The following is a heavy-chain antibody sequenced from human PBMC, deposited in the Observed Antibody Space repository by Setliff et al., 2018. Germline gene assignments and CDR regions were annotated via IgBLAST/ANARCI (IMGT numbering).Heavy chain of an antibody. D-gene: IGHD2-15*01. CDR3: ARGRGPDIVVTIPGDY. Sequence: ASVKVSCKASGYIFNTFGISWVRRAPGQGLEWIGWISPYNGDTKYAQKLQDRVTMTIDTSTSTAYVEVRSLRSDDTAVYYCARGRGPDIVVTIPGDYWGQGTQVTVSS. J-gene: IGHJ4*02. CDR2: ISPYNGDT. V-gene: IGHV1-18*01. CDR1: GYIFNTFG.